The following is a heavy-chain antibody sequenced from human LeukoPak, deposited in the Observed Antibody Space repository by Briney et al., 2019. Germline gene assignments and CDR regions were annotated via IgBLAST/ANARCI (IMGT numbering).Heavy chain of an antibody. Sequence: SETLSLTCTVSGGSISSYYWSWIRQPPGKGLEWIGYIYYSGSTNYNPSLKSRVTISVDTSKNQFSLKLSSVTAADTAVYYCARDPVVTAPYFDYWGQGTLVTVSS. CDR1: GGSISSYY. D-gene: IGHD2-21*02. J-gene: IGHJ4*02. CDR2: IYYSGST. V-gene: IGHV4-59*01. CDR3: ARDPVVTAPYFDY.